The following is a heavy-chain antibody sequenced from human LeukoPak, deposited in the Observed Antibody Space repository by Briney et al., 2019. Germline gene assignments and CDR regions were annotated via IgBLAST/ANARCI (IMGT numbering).Heavy chain of an antibody. Sequence: SETLSLTCAVYGGSFSVYYWSWIRQPPGKGLEWIGEINHSGSTNYNPSLKSRVTISVDTSKNQFSLKLSSVTAADTAVYYCARGQTLTPEADAFDIWGQGTMVTVSS. V-gene: IGHV4-34*01. CDR1: GGSFSVYY. CDR3: ARGQTLTPEADAFDI. J-gene: IGHJ3*02. D-gene: IGHD2-2*01. CDR2: INHSGST.